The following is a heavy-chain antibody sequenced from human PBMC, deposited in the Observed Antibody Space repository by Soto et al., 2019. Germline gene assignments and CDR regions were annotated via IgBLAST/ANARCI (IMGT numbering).Heavy chain of an antibody. CDR2: ITSKTDGGTT. Sequence: EVQLVESGGGLVKPGGSLRLSCAASGFTFSNAWMNWVRQAPGKGLEWVGRITSKTDGGTTEYAAPVKGRFTISRDDSEDTLYLQMNSLNPEDTAVYYCAPHPFRMVTLAVHWGQGTLVTVSS. V-gene: IGHV3-15*01. CDR1: GFTFSNAW. CDR3: APHPFRMVTLAVH. J-gene: IGHJ4*02. D-gene: IGHD4-4*01.